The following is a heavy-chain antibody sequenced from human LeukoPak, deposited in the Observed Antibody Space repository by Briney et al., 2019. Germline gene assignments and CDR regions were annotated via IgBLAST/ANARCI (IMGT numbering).Heavy chain of an antibody. Sequence: GASVKVSCKTSGYSFTDDYMHWVRPAPGQGLEWMGWINPNSGGTNSAQKFQGRVTMTRDTSITTVYMEVSWLTSDDTAVYYCARADRLHGGPYLIGPWGQGTLVTVSS. V-gene: IGHV1-2*02. CDR3: ARADRLHGGPYLIGP. J-gene: IGHJ5*02. CDR1: GYSFTDDY. CDR2: INPNSGGT. D-gene: IGHD2-21*01.